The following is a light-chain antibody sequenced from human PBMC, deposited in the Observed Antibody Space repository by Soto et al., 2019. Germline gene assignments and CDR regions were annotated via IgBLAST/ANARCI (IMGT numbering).Light chain of an antibody. CDR2: GES. J-gene: IGKJ5*01. CDR3: QQYNNWPLT. V-gene: IGKV3-15*01. CDR1: QSVSSN. Sequence: EIVMTQSPATLSVSPGERATLSCRASQSVSSNLAWYQQKPGQAPRLLIYGESTRATGIPARFSGSGSGTEFTLTISSLQSEDFAVYYCQQYNNWPLTFGQGTRLEIK.